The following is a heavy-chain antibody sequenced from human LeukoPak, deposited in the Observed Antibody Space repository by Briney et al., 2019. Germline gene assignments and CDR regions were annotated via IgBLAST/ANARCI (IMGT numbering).Heavy chain of an antibody. V-gene: IGHV3-74*01. CDR2: IASDGSST. CDR3: ARGRPHGNDY. D-gene: IGHD4-23*01. J-gene: IGHJ4*02. Sequence: GGSLRLSCAASGFTFSSYWMNWVRQAPGKGLVWVSRIASDGSSTTYADSVKGRFSISRDNAKNTLYLQMNSLRVEDTAVYYCARGRPHGNDYWGQGTLSPSPQ. CDR1: GFTFSSYW.